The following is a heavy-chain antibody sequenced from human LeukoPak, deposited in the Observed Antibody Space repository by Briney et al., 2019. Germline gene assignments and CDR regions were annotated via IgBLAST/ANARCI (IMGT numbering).Heavy chain of an antibody. Sequence: GRSLRLSCAASGFTFTSYGMHWVRQAPGKGLEWVAVISTDGSNEYYADSVKGRFTISRDNSKNMLFLQMNSLRVEDTAVYYCARPPRSAVSPYDAFAIWGRGTMVTVSS. J-gene: IGHJ3*02. CDR2: ISTDGSNE. CDR3: ARPPRSAVSPYDAFAI. CDR1: GFTFTSYG. D-gene: IGHD4/OR15-4a*01. V-gene: IGHV3-30*03.